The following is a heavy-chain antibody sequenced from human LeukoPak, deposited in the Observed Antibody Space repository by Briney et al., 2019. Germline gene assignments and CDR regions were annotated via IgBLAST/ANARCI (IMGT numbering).Heavy chain of an antibody. J-gene: IGHJ3*02. Sequence: GASVKVSCKVSGYTLTELSMHWVRQAPGKGLEWMGGFDPEDGETIYAQKFQGRVTITADESTSIAYMELRSLRSEDTAVYYCARGGIAAAGIINNHDAFDIWGQGTMVTVSS. D-gene: IGHD6-13*01. CDR1: GYTLTELS. CDR2: FDPEDGET. CDR3: ARGGIAAAGIINNHDAFDI. V-gene: IGHV1-24*01.